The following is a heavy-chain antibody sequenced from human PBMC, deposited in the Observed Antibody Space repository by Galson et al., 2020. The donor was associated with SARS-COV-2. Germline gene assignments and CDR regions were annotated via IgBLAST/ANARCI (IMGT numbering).Heavy chain of an antibody. CDR3: ARVVTGIRGSYHMDV. J-gene: IGHJ6*02. V-gene: IGHV4-31*03. CDR2: MFQNGRA. D-gene: IGHD2-21*02. Sequence: ASETLSLTCTVSGGSININGYYWSWIRQHPGKGLEWIGFMFQNGRAFYNPSLKSRVVMSVDTAKNQFALELSSVTAADTAVYYCARVVTGIRGSYHMDVWGQGITVTVSS. CDR1: GGSININGYY.